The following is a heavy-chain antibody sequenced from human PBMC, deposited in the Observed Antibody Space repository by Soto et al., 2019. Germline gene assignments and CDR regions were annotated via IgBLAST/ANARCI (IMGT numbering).Heavy chain of an antibody. CDR3: AKETNAYVINF. CDR1: GFIFSGYA. V-gene: IGHV3-30-3*01. J-gene: IGHJ4*02. Sequence: QVQLVASGGGVVQPRRSLRLSCAASGFIFSGYAMHWVRQAPGKGLEWVAVISYDGNTQYYADSVKVRFTVSRDNSNNMLYVQMNNLRDEDTAMYYCAKETNAYVINFWGQGTLVTVSS. D-gene: IGHD2-21*01. CDR2: ISYDGNTQ.